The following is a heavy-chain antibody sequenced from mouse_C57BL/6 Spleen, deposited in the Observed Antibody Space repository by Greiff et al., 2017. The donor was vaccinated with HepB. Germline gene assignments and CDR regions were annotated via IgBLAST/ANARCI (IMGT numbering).Heavy chain of an antibody. CDR1: GYSFTGYY. J-gene: IGHJ1*03. CDR3: ARYSYPSWYFDV. D-gene: IGHD2-10*01. CDR2: INPSTGGT. Sequence: DVKLQESGPELVKPGASVKISCKASGYSFTGYYMNWVKQSPEKSLEWIGEINPSTGGTTYNQKFKAKATLTVDKSSSTAYMQLTSLTSEDSAVYYCARYSYPSWYFDVWGTGTTVTVSS. V-gene: IGHV1-42*01.